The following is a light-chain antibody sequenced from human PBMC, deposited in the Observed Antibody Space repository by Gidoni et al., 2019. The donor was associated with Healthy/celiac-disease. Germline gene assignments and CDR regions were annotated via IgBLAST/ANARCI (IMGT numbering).Light chain of an antibody. J-gene: IGKJ5*01. Sequence: DLVMTQSPLSLPVTPGEPASISCRSSQSLLHSNGYNYLDWYLQKPGQSPQLLIYLGSNRASGVPDRFSGSGSGSDFTLKISRVDAEDVGFYYCMQALQTPITFGQGTRLEIK. V-gene: IGKV2-28*01. CDR2: LGS. CDR3: MQALQTPIT. CDR1: QSLLHSNGYNY.